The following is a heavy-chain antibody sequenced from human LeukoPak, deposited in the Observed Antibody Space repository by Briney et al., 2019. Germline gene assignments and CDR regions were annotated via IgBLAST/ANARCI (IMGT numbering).Heavy chain of an antibody. V-gene: IGHV1-18*01. CDR2: ISAYNGNT. D-gene: IGHD2-2*01. CDR3: ARLGGPTQYCSSTSCYPNWFDP. CDR1: GYTFASYG. Sequence: ASVKVSCKASGYTFASYGISWVRQAPGQGLEWMGWISAYNGNTNYAQKLQGRVTMTTDTSTSTAYMELRSLRSDDTAVYYCARLGGPTQYCSSTSCYPNWFDPWGQGTLVTVSS. J-gene: IGHJ5*02.